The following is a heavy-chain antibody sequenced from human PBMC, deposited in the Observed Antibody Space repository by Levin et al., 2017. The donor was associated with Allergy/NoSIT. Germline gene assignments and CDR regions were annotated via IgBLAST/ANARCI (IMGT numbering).Heavy chain of an antibody. CDR2: ISSSGTYT. J-gene: IGHJ4*02. CDR1: GFTFSDYY. Sequence: KSGGSLRLSCAASGFTFSDYYMSWIRQAPRKGLEWVSYISSSGTYTKYADSVKGRFTISRDNAKNSLYLQVNSLTAEDTAVYYCARALRAVAGSVEYWGQGILVTVSA. CDR3: ARALRAVAGSVEY. D-gene: IGHD6-19*01. V-gene: IGHV3-11*05.